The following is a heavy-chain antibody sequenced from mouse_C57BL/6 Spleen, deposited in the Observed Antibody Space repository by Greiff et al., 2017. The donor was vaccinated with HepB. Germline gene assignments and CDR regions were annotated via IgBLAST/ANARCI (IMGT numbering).Heavy chain of an antibody. Sequence: EVQLVESGGGLVQPGGSLKLSCAASGFTFSDYGMAWVRQAPRKGPEWVAFISNLAYSIYYADTVTGRFTISRENARNTLYLEMSSLRSEDTAMYYCARGYDGYSWFAYWGQGTLVTVSA. J-gene: IGHJ3*01. D-gene: IGHD2-3*01. V-gene: IGHV5-15*01. CDR3: ARGYDGYSWFAY. CDR2: ISNLAYSI. CDR1: GFTFSDYG.